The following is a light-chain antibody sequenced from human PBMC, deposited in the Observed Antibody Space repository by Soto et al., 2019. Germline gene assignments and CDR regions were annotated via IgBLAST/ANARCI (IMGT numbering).Light chain of an antibody. Sequence: QSALTQPASVSGSPGQSITISCTGTSSDVGGYNYVSWYQQHPGKAPKLMIYEVSNRPSGLSNHFSGSKSGNTASLTISGLQAEDEADYYCSSYTSKSTYVFGTGTKVTV. V-gene: IGLV2-14*01. CDR3: SSYTSKSTYV. J-gene: IGLJ1*01. CDR1: SSDVGGYNY. CDR2: EVS.